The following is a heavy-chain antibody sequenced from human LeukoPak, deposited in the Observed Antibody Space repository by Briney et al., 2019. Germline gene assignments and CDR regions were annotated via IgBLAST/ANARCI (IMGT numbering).Heavy chain of an antibody. V-gene: IGHV1-18*01. J-gene: IGHJ4*02. D-gene: IGHD3-22*01. Sequence: ASVKVSCKASGYTFTSYGISWVRQAPGQGLEWMGWISAYNGNTNYAQKLQGRVTMTTDTSTSTAYMELRSLRSDDTAVYYCARVRVTYYYDSSGYYYFDYWGQGTLVTVSS. CDR2: ISAYNGNT. CDR3: ARVRVTYYYDSSGYYYFDY. CDR1: GYTFTSYG.